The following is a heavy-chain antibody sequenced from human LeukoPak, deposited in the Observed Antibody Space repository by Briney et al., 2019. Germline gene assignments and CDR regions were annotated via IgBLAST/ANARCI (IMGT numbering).Heavy chain of an antibody. CDR1: GGSFSGYY. D-gene: IGHD4-23*01. CDR2: INHSGST. V-gene: IGHV4-34*01. CDR3: ARSATTVVSGTDY. J-gene: IGHJ4*02. Sequence: SETLSLTCAVYGGSFSGYYWSWIRQPPGKGPEWIGEINHSGSTNYNPSLKSRVTISVDTSKNQFSLKLSSVTAADTAVYYCARSATTVVSGTDYWGQGTLVTVSS.